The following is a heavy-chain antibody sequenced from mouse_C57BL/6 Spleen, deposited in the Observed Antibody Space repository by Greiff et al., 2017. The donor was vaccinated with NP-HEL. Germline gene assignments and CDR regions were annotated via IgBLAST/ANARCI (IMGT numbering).Heavy chain of an antibody. CDR3: ARDQGSPYWYFDV. V-gene: IGHV5-4*01. J-gene: IGHJ1*03. CDR1: GFTFSSYA. Sequence: EVQLQESGGGLVKPGGSLKLSCAASGFTFSSYAMSWVRQTPEKRLEWVATISDGGSYTYYPDNVKGRFTISRDNAKNNLYLQMSHLKSEDTAMYYCARDQGSPYWYFDVWGTGTTVTVSS. CDR2: ISDGGSYT.